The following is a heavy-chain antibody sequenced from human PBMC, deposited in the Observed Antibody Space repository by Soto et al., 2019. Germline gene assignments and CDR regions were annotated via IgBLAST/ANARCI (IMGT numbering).Heavy chain of an antibody. CDR1: GFTFRNFG. Sequence: QVQLVESGGGVVQPGGSLRLSCVASGFTFRNFGMHWVRQAPGKGLEWVAVISNDENIKQYADSVRGRFAIARDNSKNTLYLQVTRLRAEDTAIYYCARGLRSVLDYWGQGALVTVSS. V-gene: IGHV3-33*01. D-gene: IGHD6-6*01. CDR3: ARGLRSVLDY. CDR2: ISNDENIK. J-gene: IGHJ4*02.